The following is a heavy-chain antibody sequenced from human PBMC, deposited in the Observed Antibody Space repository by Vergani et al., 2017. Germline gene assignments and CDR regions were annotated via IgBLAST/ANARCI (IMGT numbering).Heavy chain of an antibody. CDR1: GFTFSSYS. CDR3: ARDHCSSTSCYPDY. D-gene: IGHD2-2*01. CDR2: ISSSSSYI. J-gene: IGHJ4*02. V-gene: IGHV3-21*03. Sequence: EVQLVESGGGLVKPGGSLRLSCAASGFTFSSYSMNWVRQAPGKGLEWVSSISSSSSYIYYADSVKGRFTISRDNAKNSLYLQMNRLRAEETAVYYCARDHCSSTSCYPDYWGQGTLVTVSS.